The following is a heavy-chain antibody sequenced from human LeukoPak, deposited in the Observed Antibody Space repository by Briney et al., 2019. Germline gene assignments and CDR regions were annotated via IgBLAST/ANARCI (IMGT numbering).Heavy chain of an antibody. Sequence: GSLRLSCSASGFSFTAYSMNWVRQAPGRGLEWISYIGPGGDIYYAYSVTGRFTVSRDTAKNSLYLQMNGLKVEDTAVYYCARRFDSWGQGTLVTVSS. J-gene: IGHJ4*02. CDR2: IGPGGDI. CDR1: GFSFTAYS. CDR3: ARRFDS. V-gene: IGHV3-48*01.